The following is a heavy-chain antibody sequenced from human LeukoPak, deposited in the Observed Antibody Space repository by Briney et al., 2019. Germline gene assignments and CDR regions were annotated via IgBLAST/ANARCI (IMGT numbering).Heavy chain of an antibody. J-gene: IGHJ4*02. Sequence: PSETLSLTCTVSGGSISSYYWSWIRQPPGKGLEWIGEINHSGSTNYNPSLKSRVTISVDTSKNQFSLKLSSVTAADTAVYYCARSRPYYDSSGYYYGFDYWGQGTLVTVSS. V-gene: IGHV4-34*01. CDR2: INHSGST. D-gene: IGHD3-22*01. CDR1: GGSISSYY. CDR3: ARSRPYYDSSGYYYGFDY.